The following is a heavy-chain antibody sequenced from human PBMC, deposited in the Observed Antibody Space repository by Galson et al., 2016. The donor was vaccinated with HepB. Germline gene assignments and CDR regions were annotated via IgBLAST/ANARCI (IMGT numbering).Heavy chain of an antibody. J-gene: IGHJ4*02. CDR1: DGSISSSSFA. CDR2: VYRGRT. Sequence: SETLSPTCTVSDGSISSSSFACGWIREPPGKGLESIATVYRGRTYHNPSLGSRLTISTRMSTDLLSLKLTSLTAADTDVYYCARAGLGTKASFDYWGQGILVAVSS. V-gene: IGHV4-39*01. CDR3: ARAGLGTKASFDY. D-gene: IGHD1-7*01.